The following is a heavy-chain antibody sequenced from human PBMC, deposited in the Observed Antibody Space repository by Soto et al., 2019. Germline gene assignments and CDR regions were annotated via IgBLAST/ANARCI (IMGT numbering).Heavy chain of an antibody. J-gene: IGHJ4*02. Sequence: VKVSCKASGGTLNNYAINWVRQAPGQGLEWMGGILPVSAPPDYAQKFQGRVSITADHSTSTVYMELSRLKSDDTAVYFCATDSNYDVSNSFWGQGTLVTVSP. CDR1: GGTLNNYA. V-gene: IGHV1-69*13. CDR2: ILPVSAPP. CDR3: ATDSNYDVSNSF. D-gene: IGHD3-3*01.